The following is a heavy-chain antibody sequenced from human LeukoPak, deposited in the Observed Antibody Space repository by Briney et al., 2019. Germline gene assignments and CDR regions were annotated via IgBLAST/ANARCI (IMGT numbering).Heavy chain of an antibody. CDR2: FDPEDGET. J-gene: IGHJ4*02. CDR3: ATAYYYGSGSYYNPLDY. V-gene: IGHV1-24*01. CDR1: GYTLTELS. D-gene: IGHD3-10*01. Sequence: ASVKVSCKVSGYTLTELSMHWVRQAPGKGLEWMGGFDPEDGETIYAQKFQGRATMTEDTSTDTAYMELSSLRSEDTAVYYCATAYYYGSGSYYNPLDYWGQGTLVTVSS.